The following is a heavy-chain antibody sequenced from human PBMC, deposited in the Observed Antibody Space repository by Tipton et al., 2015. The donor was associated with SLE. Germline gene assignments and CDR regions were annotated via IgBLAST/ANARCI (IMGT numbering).Heavy chain of an antibody. J-gene: IGHJ4*02. Sequence: SLRLSCAASGFTFSSYSMNWVRQAPGKGLEWVSSISSSSSYIYYADSVKGRFTISRDNAKNSLYLQMNSLRAEDTAVYYCARDSKPVNGGFDYWGQGTLVTVSS. CDR1: GFTFSSYS. CDR3: ARDSKPVNGGFDY. D-gene: IGHD3-10*01. V-gene: IGHV3-21*01. CDR2: ISSSSSYI.